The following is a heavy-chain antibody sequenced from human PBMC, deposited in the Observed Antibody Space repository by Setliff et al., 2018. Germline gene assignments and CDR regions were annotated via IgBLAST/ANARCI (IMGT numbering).Heavy chain of an antibody. CDR3: ARTCSGSGCYAGLES. J-gene: IGHJ4*02. CDR1: GFTFSDYY. Sequence: PGGSLRLSCAASGFTFSDYYMSWIRQAPGKGLEWVSYISSRGSTIYYADSVKGRFTISRDNSKNTLYLQMNSLRPEDTAVYYCARTCSGSGCYAGLESWGQGTPVTVSS. CDR2: ISSRGSTI. D-gene: IGHD2-15*01. V-gene: IGHV3-11*04.